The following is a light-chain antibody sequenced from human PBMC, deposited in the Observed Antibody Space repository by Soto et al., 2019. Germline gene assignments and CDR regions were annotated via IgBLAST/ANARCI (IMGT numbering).Light chain of an antibody. J-gene: IGLJ1*01. V-gene: IGLV1-47*01. Sequence: QSVLTQPPSASGTPGQRVTISCSGSSSNIGSNYVFWYQHLPGTAPKLLIYRNNQRPLGVPDRFSGSKSGTSASLAISGLRSEDEADYYCAAWDDSLSVVFGTGTKLTVL. CDR2: RNN. CDR1: SSNIGSNY. CDR3: AAWDDSLSVV.